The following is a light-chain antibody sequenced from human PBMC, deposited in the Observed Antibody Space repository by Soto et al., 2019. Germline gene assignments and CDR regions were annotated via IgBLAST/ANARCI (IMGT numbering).Light chain of an antibody. Sequence: QSVLTQPPSASGSPGQSVTISCTGTSSDVGGYQYVSWYQQYPGKAPKLMIYAVNKRPSGVPDRFSGSRSGNTASLTVSGLQAEDEADYCCSSYAGSNNYVFGTGTKVT. CDR3: SSYAGSNNYV. CDR1: SSDVGGYQY. V-gene: IGLV2-8*01. J-gene: IGLJ1*01. CDR2: AVN.